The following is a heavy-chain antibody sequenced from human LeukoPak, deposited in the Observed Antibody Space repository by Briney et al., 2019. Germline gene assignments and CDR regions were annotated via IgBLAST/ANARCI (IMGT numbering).Heavy chain of an antibody. Sequence: GGSLRLSCAASGFTFSSYSMNWVRQAPGKGLEWVSSIRSSSGYIYYADSVKGRFTISRDNAKNSLYLQMNSLRAEDTAVYYGGRGRDGKKNGMDVWGQGPTVTVSS. V-gene: IGHV3-21*01. CDR2: IRSSSGYI. D-gene: IGHD5-24*01. J-gene: IGHJ6*02. CDR3: GRGRDGKKNGMDV. CDR1: GFTFSSYS.